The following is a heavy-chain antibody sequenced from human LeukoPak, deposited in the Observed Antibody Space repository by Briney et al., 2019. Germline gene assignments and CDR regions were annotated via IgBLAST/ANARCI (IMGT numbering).Heavy chain of an antibody. CDR1: GYTFTAYD. V-gene: IGHV1-2*02. J-gene: IGHJ4*02. Sequence: GASVKVSCKASGYTFTAYDMHWVRQAPGQGLEWMGWIRPRSGETGFAQKFQGRVALTRDTSISAAYLELSRLRSDDTAVYYCVRSGYNWGFDYWGQGTLVAVSS. CDR3: VRSGYNWGFDY. D-gene: IGHD5-18*01. CDR2: IRPRSGET.